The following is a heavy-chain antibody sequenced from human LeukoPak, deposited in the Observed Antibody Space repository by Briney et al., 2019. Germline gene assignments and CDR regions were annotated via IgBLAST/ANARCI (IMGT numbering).Heavy chain of an antibody. Sequence: ASVKVCCKASGYSFTTYPMHWVRQAPGQRLEWMGWINAGNGNTKYSQNFQGRVTITRDTSTSTAYMELSSLRSEDTAVYYCARDQNSPYYGSGRFFDYWGQGTLVTVSS. CDR3: ARDQNSPYYGSGRFFDY. V-gene: IGHV1-3*01. CDR1: GYSFTTYP. D-gene: IGHD3-10*01. J-gene: IGHJ4*02. CDR2: INAGNGNT.